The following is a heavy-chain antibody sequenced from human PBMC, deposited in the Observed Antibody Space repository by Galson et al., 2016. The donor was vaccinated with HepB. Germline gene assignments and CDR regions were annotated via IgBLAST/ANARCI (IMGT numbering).Heavy chain of an antibody. V-gene: IGHV3-7*05. Sequence: SLRLSCAASGFTFSTYYMTWVRQPPGKGLEWVAGIKQDGSEKYYVDSVKGRFTISRDNAKNSLYVQMDSLRAEDTVVYFCARERFCSSATCYVGDAFHIGGQGTMVTVSS. J-gene: IGHJ3*02. CDR3: ARERFCSSATCYVGDAFHI. CDR1: GFTFSTYY. CDR2: IKQDGSEK. D-gene: IGHD2-2*01.